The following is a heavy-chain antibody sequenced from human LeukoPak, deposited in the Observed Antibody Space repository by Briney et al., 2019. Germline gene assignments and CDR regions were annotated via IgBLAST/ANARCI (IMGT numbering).Heavy chain of an antibody. J-gene: IGHJ4*02. CDR2: ISSSSSYI. Sequence: GGSLRLSCAASGFTFSSYSMNWVRQAPGKGPEWVSSISSSSSYIYYADSVKGRFTISRDNAKNSLYLQMNSLRAEDTAVYYCARATFPEYYFDYWGQGTLVTVSS. D-gene: IGHD2/OR15-2a*01. V-gene: IGHV3-21*01. CDR3: ARATFPEYYFDY. CDR1: GFTFSSYS.